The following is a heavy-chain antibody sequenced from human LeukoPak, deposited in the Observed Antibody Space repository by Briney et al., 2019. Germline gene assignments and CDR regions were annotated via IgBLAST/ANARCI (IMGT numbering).Heavy chain of an antibody. V-gene: IGHV4-39*01. D-gene: IGHD6-19*01. Sequence: SETLSLTCTVSGGSISSSSYYWGWIRQPPGKGLEWIGSIYYSGSTYYNPSLKSRVTISVDTSKNQFSLKLSSVTAADTAVYYCASLQYSGGWPFDYWGQGTLVTVSS. CDR1: GGSISSSSYY. CDR3: ASLQYSGGWPFDY. J-gene: IGHJ4*02. CDR2: IYYSGST.